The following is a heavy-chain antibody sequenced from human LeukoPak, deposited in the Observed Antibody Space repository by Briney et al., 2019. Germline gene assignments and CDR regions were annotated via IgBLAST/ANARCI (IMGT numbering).Heavy chain of an antibody. CDR2: INAGNGNT. V-gene: IGHV1-3*01. D-gene: IGHD6-13*01. J-gene: IGHJ4*02. Sequence: GASVKVSCKASGYTFTSYAMHWVRQAPGQRLEWMGWINAGNGNTKYSQKFQGRVTITRDTSASTAYMELSSLRSEGTAVYYCARDRSSSWYGYFDYWGQGTLATVSS. CDR1: GYTFTSYA. CDR3: ARDRSSSWYGYFDY.